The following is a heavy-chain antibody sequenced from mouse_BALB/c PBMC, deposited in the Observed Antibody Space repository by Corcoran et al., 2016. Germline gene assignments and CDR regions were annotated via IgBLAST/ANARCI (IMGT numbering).Heavy chain of an antibody. Sequence: EVQLQQSGPELVKPGASVKMSCKASGYTFTRYVMHWVKQKPGQGLEWIGYINPYNDGTKYNEKFKGKATLTSDKTYSTAYMELSSLTSEESAVYYCARRRPYYAMDYWGQGTSVTVSS. V-gene: IGHV1S136*01. CDR1: GYTFTRYV. CDR3: ARRRPYYAMDY. CDR2: INPYNDGT. J-gene: IGHJ4*01.